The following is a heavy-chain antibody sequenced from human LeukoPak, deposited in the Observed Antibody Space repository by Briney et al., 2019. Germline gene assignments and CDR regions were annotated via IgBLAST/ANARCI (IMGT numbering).Heavy chain of an antibody. J-gene: IGHJ6*03. CDR2: ITRNSNYI. V-gene: IGHV3-21*01. CDR3: ARDPYSGNYGPYYYYYYMDV. CDR1: GFTFSSYN. D-gene: IGHD3-3*01. Sequence: PGGSLRLSCAASGFTFSSYNMNWVRQAPGKGLEWISSITRNSNYIYYADSVKGRFTISRDNGKSSLFLQMDSLRAEDTAIYFCARDPYSGNYGPYYYYYYMDVWGKGTTVTVSS.